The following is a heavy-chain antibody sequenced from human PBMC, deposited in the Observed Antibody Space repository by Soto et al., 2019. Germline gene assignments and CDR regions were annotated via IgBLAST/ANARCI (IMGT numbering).Heavy chain of an antibody. D-gene: IGHD6-6*01. J-gene: IGHJ5*02. CDR2: IYWNDDK. CDR3: AHLKTLIPGRHLGS. V-gene: IGHV2-5*01. Sequence: QITLKESGPSLVKPTQTLTLTCTFSGFSFNTPSVGVAWIRQPPGQALEWLALIYWNDDKRYSSSLKNRLFIAKDTSKKQVLLTVTDMDPADTATYYCAHLKTLIPGRHLGSWGQGALVTVSS. CDR1: GFSFNTPSVG.